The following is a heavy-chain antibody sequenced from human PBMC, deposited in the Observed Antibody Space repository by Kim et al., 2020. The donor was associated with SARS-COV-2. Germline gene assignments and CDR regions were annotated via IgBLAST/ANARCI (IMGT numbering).Heavy chain of an antibody. V-gene: IGHV4-4*07. CDR3: ARLRSYYYDSSGYPLYYFDY. CDR2: IYTSGST. Sequence: SETLSLTCTVSGGSISSYYWSWIRQPAGKGLEWIGRIYTSGSTNYNPSLKSRVTMSVDTSKNQFSLKLSSVTAADTAVYYCARLRSYYYDSSGYPLYYFDYWGQGTLVTVSS. CDR1: GGSISSYY. J-gene: IGHJ4*02. D-gene: IGHD3-22*01.